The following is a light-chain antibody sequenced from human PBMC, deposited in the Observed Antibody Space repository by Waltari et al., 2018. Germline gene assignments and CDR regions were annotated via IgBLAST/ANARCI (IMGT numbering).Light chain of an antibody. CDR3: ATWDDSLTGWV. Sequence: QSVLTQPPSASGTPGQRVTISCSGSSSNIGSYYVYWYQQLSGTAHKLLIYRNNERPSGVPDRFSGSKSGTSASLAITGLRSEDEAHYYCATWDDSLTGWVFGGGTKLAVL. V-gene: IGLV1-47*01. CDR2: RNN. J-gene: IGLJ3*02. CDR1: SSNIGSYY.